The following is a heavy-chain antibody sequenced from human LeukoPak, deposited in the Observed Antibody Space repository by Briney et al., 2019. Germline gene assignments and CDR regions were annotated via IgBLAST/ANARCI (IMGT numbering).Heavy chain of an antibody. J-gene: IGHJ4*02. Sequence: GASVKVSCKASGYTFTDYYMHWVRQAPGQGLEWMGWINPNSGGTIYAHKFQGRVTMTRDTSISTAYMDLNRLRSDDTAVYHCARGVGDYWGQGTLVTVSS. CDR2: INPNSGGT. CDR1: GYTFTDYY. CDR3: ARGVGDY. V-gene: IGHV1-2*02. D-gene: IGHD1-26*01.